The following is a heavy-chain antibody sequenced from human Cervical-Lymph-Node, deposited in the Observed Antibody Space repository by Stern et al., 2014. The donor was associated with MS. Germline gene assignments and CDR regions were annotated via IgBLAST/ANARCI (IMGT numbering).Heavy chain of an antibody. CDR3: AHNLRFPQQQLVLNYFYY. CDR2: IYLDDDK. V-gene: IGHV2-5*02. J-gene: IGHJ4*02. Sequence: SGPPLVKPTQTLTLTCTFSGFSLSTSAVAVGWIRQPPGEALEWLALIYLDDDKRYSPTLRSRLNITKDTSKNQVVLTVTNVDPVDTATYYCAHNLRFPQQQLVLNYFYYWGQGTLVTVSS. D-gene: IGHD6-13*01. CDR1: GFSLSTSAVA.